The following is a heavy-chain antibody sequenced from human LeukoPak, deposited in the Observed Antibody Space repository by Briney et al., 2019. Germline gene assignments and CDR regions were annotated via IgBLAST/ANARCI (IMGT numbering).Heavy chain of an antibody. D-gene: IGHD4-23*01. V-gene: IGHV1-2*02. CDR2: INPNSGGT. Sequence: ASVKVSCKASGYTFTGYYMHWVRQAPGQGLEWMGWINPNSGGTNYAQKFQGRVTMTRDTSISTAYMELSRLRSDDTAVYYCARLAPYGGNSRFDYWGQGTLVTVSS. CDR3: ARLAPYGGNSRFDY. J-gene: IGHJ4*02. CDR1: GYTFTGYY.